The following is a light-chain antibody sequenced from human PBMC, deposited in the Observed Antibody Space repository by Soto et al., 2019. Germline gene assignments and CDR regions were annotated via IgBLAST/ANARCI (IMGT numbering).Light chain of an antibody. Sequence: QSALTQPASVSGSPGQSITISCTGTSSDIGDYNYVSWYQQHPGKAPKLMIYEVSNRPSGVSNRFSGSKFANTASLTISGLQAEDEADYYCSSYRSSTTYVFGTGTQLTVL. V-gene: IGLV2-14*01. CDR3: SSYRSSTTYV. J-gene: IGLJ1*01. CDR2: EVS. CDR1: SSDIGDYNY.